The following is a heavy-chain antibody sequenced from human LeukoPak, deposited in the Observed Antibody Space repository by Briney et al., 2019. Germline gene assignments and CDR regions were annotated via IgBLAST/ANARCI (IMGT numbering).Heavy chain of an antibody. CDR3: ASLIDYYDSSGYFNGYFDY. CDR2: IYPVDSGT. D-gene: IGHD3-22*01. Sequence: KLGESLKIPCKASGYSFMSYWIGWVRQLPGKGLEWMGIIYPVDSGTIYDPSFQGRVTISADKSINTAYLQWSSLKASEAAMYYCASLIDYYDSSGYFNGYFDYWGQGTLVTVSS. V-gene: IGHV5-51*01. J-gene: IGHJ4*02. CDR1: GYSFMSYW.